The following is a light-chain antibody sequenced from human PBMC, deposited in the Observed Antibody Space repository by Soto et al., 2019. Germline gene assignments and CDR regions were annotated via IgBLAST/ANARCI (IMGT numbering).Light chain of an antibody. CDR1: QGIKNE. CDR3: LQYNHYPPT. Sequence: DIQMTQSPSSLSASVGDRVTITCWASQGIKNELGWYQQKSGLAPKRLIFGATTLQSGVPSRFSGSASGTDFSLIISSLQPEDFATYYCLQYNHYPPTFGQGTRVE. CDR2: GAT. J-gene: IGKJ1*01. V-gene: IGKV1-17*01.